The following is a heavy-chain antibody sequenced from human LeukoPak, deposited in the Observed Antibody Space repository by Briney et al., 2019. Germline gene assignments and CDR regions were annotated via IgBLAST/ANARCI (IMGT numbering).Heavy chain of an antibody. CDR1: GFTFSNAW. D-gene: IGHD2-15*01. V-gene: IGHV3-15*01. Sequence: GGSLRLSCAASGFTFSNAWMSWVRQAPGKGLEWVGRIKSKTDGGTTDYAAPVKGRFTISRDDSKNTLYLQMNSLKTDDTAVYYCTTDGYCSGGSCPDYWGQGTLVTVSS. CDR2: IKSKTDGGTT. J-gene: IGHJ4*02. CDR3: TTDGYCSGGSCPDY.